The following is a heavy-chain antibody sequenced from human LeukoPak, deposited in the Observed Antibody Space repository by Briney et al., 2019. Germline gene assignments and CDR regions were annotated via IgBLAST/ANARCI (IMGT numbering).Heavy chain of an antibody. J-gene: IGHJ3*01. Sequence: GESLKISCEGSGYSFTNYWIGWVRQMPGKGLEWMGIIYPGDSDTRYSPSFQGQVTISADKSISTAYLQRSSLKASDTAMYYCARHAVSSSWYQFGAFDLWGQGTMVTVSS. D-gene: IGHD6-13*01. CDR2: IYPGDSDT. V-gene: IGHV5-51*01. CDR1: GYSFTNYW. CDR3: ARHAVSSSWYQFGAFDL.